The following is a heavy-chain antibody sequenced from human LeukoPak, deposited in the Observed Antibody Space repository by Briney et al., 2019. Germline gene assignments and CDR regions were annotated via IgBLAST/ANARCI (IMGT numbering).Heavy chain of an antibody. Sequence: ASVKVSCKASGGTFSSYAITWVRQAPGQGLEWMGGIIPDFGTANYAENFQGRVTITADKSTSTVYMELSSLRSDDTAVYYCARDIITMSGNWFDPWGQGTLVTVSS. D-gene: IGHD3-22*01. V-gene: IGHV1-69*06. CDR2: IIPDFGTA. J-gene: IGHJ5*02. CDR1: GGTFSSYA. CDR3: ARDIITMSGNWFDP.